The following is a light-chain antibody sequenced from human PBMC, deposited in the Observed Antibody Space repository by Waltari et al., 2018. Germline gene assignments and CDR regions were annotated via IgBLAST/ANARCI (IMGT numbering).Light chain of an antibody. CDR2: DVS. CDR1: SSDVGGYNY. CDR3: CSYAGSYTWV. J-gene: IGLJ3*02. V-gene: IGLV2-11*01. Sequence: QSALTQPRSVSWSPGQSVTISCTGTSSDVGGYNYFSWYQQHPGKAPQLMIYDVSKRPSGVPDRFSGSKSGNTASLTISGLQAEDEADYYCCSYAGSYTWVFGGGTKLTVL.